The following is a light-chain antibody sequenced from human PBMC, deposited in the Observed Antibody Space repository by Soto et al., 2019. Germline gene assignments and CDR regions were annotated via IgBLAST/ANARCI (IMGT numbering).Light chain of an antibody. CDR1: QSISSN. J-gene: IGKJ3*01. V-gene: IGKV1-39*01. CDR2: AAS. CDR3: QQSYSTPFT. Sequence: DIQMTQSPSSLPASVGDRVTITCREGQSISSNLNWYQQRPGKAPELLIFAASSLQSGVPSRFSGSGSGTDFTLTISSLQPADFATYYCQQSYSTPFTFGPGTRVDL.